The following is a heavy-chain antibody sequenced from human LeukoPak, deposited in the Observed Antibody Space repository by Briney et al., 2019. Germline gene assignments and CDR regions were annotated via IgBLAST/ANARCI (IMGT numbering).Heavy chain of an antibody. CDR1: GYTFTSYY. CDR3: ASGCSSTSCYPDNYYYYYYYMDV. CDR2: INPSGGST. Sequence: ASVKVSCKASGYTFTSYYMHWVRQAPGQGLEWMGIINPSGGSTSYAQKFQGRVTMTRDTSTSTVYMELSSLRSEDTAVYYCASGCSSTSCYPDNYYYYYYYMDVWGKGTTVTVSS. J-gene: IGHJ6*03. D-gene: IGHD2-2*01. V-gene: IGHV1-46*01.